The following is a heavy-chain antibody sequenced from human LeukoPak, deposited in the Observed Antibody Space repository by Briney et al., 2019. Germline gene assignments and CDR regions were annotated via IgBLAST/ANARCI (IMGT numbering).Heavy chain of an antibody. J-gene: IGHJ4*02. CDR2: ISSSGSTI. CDR3: ARDGATVTTEYYFDY. Sequence: GGSLRLSCAASGFTFSDYYMSWIRQAPGKELEWISYISSSGSTIYYADSVKGRFTISRDNAKNSLYLQMNSLRAEDTAVYYCARDGATVTTEYYFDYWGQGTLVTVSS. V-gene: IGHV3-11*01. CDR1: GFTFSDYY. D-gene: IGHD4-17*01.